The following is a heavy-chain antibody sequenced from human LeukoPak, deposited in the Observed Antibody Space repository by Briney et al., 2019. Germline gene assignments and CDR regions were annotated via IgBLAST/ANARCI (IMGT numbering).Heavy chain of an antibody. Sequence: GASVKVSCKASGGTFSSYAISWVRQAPGQGLEWMGGIIPIFGTANYAQKFQGRVTITADESTGTAYMELSSLRSEDTAVYYCARDEGYCSSTSCYGTYWGQGTLVTVSS. CDR1: GGTFSSYA. V-gene: IGHV1-69*13. J-gene: IGHJ4*02. D-gene: IGHD2-2*01. CDR3: ARDEGYCSSTSCYGTY. CDR2: IIPIFGTA.